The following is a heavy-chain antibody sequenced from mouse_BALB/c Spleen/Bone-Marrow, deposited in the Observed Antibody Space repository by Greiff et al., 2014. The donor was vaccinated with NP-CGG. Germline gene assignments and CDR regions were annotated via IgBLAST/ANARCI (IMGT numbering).Heavy chain of an antibody. V-gene: IGHV1S56*01. CDR2: IYPGNVNT. J-gene: IGHJ2*01. CDR1: NYTFTTYY. D-gene: IGHD1-1*01. Sequence: QVQLKQSGPELVKPGASVRISCKASNYTFTTYYIYWVKQRPGQGLEWIGWIYPGNVNTKXXEKXKAXATLTADKSSSTAYMQLSSLTSEDSAVYFCARSRYGSYYGYWGQGTPLTVSS. CDR3: ARSRYGSYYGY.